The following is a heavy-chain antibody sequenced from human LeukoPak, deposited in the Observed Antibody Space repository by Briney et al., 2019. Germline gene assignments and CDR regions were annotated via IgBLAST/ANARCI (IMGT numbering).Heavy chain of an antibody. CDR3: ARSITSSWYGDFQH. CDR2: IYYSGST. J-gene: IGHJ1*01. V-gene: IGHV4-59*01. CDR1: GGSMSGYF. D-gene: IGHD6-13*01. Sequence: SETPSLTCTVSGGSMSGYFWSWIRQPPGKGLEWIGYIYYSGSTNYNPSLKSRVTISVDTSKNQFSLKLSSVTAADTAVYYCARSITSSWYGDFQHWGQGTLVTVSS.